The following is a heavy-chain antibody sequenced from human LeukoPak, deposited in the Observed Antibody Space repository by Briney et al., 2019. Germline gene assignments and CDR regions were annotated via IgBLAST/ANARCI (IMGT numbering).Heavy chain of an antibody. Sequence: KPSETLSLTCTVSGDSISSFYWTWIRQSAGKGLEWIGRINTSGSTNYSPSLKSRVTMSIDTSKTQFSLKVNSVTAADTGVYYCARAPEFSSGWLLDYWGQGSLVTVSS. J-gene: IGHJ4*02. CDR2: INTSGST. V-gene: IGHV4-4*07. CDR3: ARAPEFSSGWLLDY. D-gene: IGHD6-19*01. CDR1: GDSISSFY.